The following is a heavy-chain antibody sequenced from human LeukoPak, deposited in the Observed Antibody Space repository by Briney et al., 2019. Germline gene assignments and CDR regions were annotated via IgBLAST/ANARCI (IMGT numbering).Heavy chain of an antibody. V-gene: IGHV1-2*02. CDR3: ARVRGSSGWYWFDP. CDR1: GYTFTGYY. J-gene: IGHJ5*02. Sequence: ASVKVSCKASGYTFTGYYMHWERQAPGQGLEWMGWIHPYSGGTSYAQKFQGRVTMTSDTSISTAYMDLSRLRFDDTAVYYCARVRGSSGWYWFDPWGQGTLVTVSS. D-gene: IGHD6-19*01. CDR2: IHPYSGGT.